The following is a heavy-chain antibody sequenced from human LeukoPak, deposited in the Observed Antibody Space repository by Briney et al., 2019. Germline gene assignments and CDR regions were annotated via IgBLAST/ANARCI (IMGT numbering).Heavy chain of an antibody. V-gene: IGHV3-23*01. D-gene: IGHD3-3*01. Sequence: GGSLTLSCAASGFSFSSYAMTWVRQAPGKGLEWVSLISGSGGSTYYADSVKGRFTISRDTTKNTLYLQMNSLRAEDTAVDYCAKAPNYDFWTGPGLDYWGQGSLVTVSS. J-gene: IGHJ4*02. CDR1: GFSFSSYA. CDR3: AKAPNYDFWTGPGLDY. CDR2: ISGSGGST.